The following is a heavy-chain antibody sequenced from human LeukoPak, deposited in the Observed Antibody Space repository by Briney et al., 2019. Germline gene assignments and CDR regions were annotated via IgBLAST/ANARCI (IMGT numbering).Heavy chain of an antibody. D-gene: IGHD3-3*01. CDR1: GFTFSSYS. J-gene: IGHJ4*02. V-gene: IGHV3-21*01. CDR3: ARGLPLRFLEWLSGPY. Sequence: PGGSLRLSCAASGFTFSSYSMNWVRQAPGKGLEWVSSISSSSSYIYYADSVKGRFTISRDNAKNSLYLQMNSLRAEDTAVYYCARGLPLRFLEWLSGPYWGQGTLVTVSS. CDR2: ISSSSSYI.